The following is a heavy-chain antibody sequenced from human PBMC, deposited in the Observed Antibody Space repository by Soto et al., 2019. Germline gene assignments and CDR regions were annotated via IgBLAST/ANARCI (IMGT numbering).Heavy chain of an antibody. CDR2: IIPIFGTA. Sequence: FSMNVPCNASGGTFSSYGISWVRQAPGRGLEWIGGIIPIFGTANYAQKFQGRVTMTADESTSTAYMELSSLRSEDTAVYYCARVGRSTDIVLMICAIRGAFDNGAQ. CDR1: GGTFSSYG. D-gene: IGHD2-8*01. V-gene: IGHV1-69*13. CDR3: ARVGRSTDIVLMICAIRGAFDN. J-gene: IGHJ3*02.